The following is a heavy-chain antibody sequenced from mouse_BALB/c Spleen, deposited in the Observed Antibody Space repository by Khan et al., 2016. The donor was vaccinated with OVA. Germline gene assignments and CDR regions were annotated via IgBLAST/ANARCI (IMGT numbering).Heavy chain of an antibody. Sequence: VQLKESGGGLVQPGGSRKLSCAASGFTFNNYGMHWVRQAPEKGLEWVAYISGDSNTIYYVDSVKGRFTISRDNPKNTLFLQMTSLMSEDTAMYYCATSYFYGYYFDYWGPGTTLPFS. D-gene: IGHD1-1*01. CDR2: ISGDSNTI. CDR1: GFTFNNYG. CDR3: ATSYFYGYYFDY. J-gene: IGHJ2*01. V-gene: IGHV5-17*02.